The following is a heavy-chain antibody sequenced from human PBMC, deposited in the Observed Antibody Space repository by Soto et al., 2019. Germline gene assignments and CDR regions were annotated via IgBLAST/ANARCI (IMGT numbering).Heavy chain of an antibody. CDR1: GGSISGYY. V-gene: IGHV4-59*01. Sequence: QVQLQESGPGLVKPSETLSLTCTVSGGSISGYYWSWIRQPPGKGLEWIGYMYNTGSTVYNPSFKSRVTISVDTSMNQFSLKLNSVTAADTAVYYCARDLWGYCGTDCYPLDVWGQGTTVTVSS. J-gene: IGHJ6*02. CDR2: MYNTGST. CDR3: ARDLWGYCGTDCYPLDV. D-gene: IGHD2-21*02.